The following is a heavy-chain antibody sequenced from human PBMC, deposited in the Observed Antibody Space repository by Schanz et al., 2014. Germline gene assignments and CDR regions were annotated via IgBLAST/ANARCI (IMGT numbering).Heavy chain of an antibody. CDR1: GFSVSTNY. J-gene: IGHJ4*02. D-gene: IGHD3-10*01. CDR2: INSAGTT. Sequence: EVQLVESGGGLIQPGGSLRLTCAVSGFSVSTNYMSWVRQAPGKGLEWVSVINSAGTTYYADSVKGRFTFSRDSSKNTVYLQMDSLRADDTSVYYCARGRGYIIGQWGQGILVTVSS. V-gene: IGHV3-53*01. CDR3: ARGRGYIIGQ.